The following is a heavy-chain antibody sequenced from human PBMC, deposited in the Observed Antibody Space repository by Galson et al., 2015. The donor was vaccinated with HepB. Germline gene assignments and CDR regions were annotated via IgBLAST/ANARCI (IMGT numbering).Heavy chain of an antibody. CDR2: ISYDGSNK. V-gene: IGHV3-30-3*01. Sequence: SLRLSCAASGFTFSSYAMHWVRQAPGRGLEWVAVISYDGSNKYYADSVKGRFTISRDNSKNTLYLQMNSLRAEDTAVYYCARDRAVRGATTRNWFDPWAQGTLATASS. CDR1: GFTFSSYA. CDR3: ARDRAVRGATTRNWFDP. J-gene: IGHJ5*02. D-gene: IGHD3-10*01.